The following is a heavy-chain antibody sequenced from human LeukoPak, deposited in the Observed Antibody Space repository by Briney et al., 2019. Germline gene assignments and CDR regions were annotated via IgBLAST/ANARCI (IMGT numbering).Heavy chain of an antibody. CDR3: ARRDWNYAYYFDY. CDR1: GFTFSSYW. CDR2: IKQDGSEK. V-gene: IGHV3-7*01. J-gene: IGHJ4*02. D-gene: IGHD1-7*01. Sequence: GGSLRLSCAASGFTFSSYWMSWVRQAPGKGLEWGANIKQDGSEKYYVDSVKGRFTISRDNAKNSLYLQMNSLRAEDTAVYYCARRDWNYAYYFDYWGQGTLVTVSS.